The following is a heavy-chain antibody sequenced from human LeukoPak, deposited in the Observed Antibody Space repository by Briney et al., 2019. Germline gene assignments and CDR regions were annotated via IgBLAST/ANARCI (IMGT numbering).Heavy chain of an antibody. Sequence: SETLSLTCAVYGGSFSGYYWSWIRQPPGKGLEWIGEINHSGSTNYNPSLKSRVTISVDTSKNQFSLKLSSVTAADTAVYYCARGCCVGATMRAYNWFDPWGQGTLVTVSS. J-gene: IGHJ5*02. CDR2: INHSGST. CDR3: ARGCCVGATMRAYNWFDP. D-gene: IGHD5-12*01. V-gene: IGHV4-34*01. CDR1: GGSFSGYY.